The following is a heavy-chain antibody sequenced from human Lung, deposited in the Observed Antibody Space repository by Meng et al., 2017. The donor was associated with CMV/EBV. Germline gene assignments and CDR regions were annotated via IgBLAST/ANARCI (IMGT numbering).Heavy chain of an antibody. J-gene: IGHJ4*02. CDR1: GYTFTNYY. Sequence: SXXVSRKASGYTFTNYYIHWVRQAPGQGLEWMGWIKPNSGATNYVQKFQGRLTVTRDTSITTAYMELTRLRSDDTAVYYCARAPGLSLAAAASDAYFDKWGQGTLVTVSS. V-gene: IGHV1-2*02. D-gene: IGHD6-13*01. CDR3: ARAPGLSLAAAASDAYFDK. CDR2: IKPNSGAT.